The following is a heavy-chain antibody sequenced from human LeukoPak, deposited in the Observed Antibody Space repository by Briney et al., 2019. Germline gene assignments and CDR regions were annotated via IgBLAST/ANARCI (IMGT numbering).Heavy chain of an antibody. V-gene: IGHV3-7*01. J-gene: IGHJ4*02. Sequence: GGPLRLSCAASGFTFSSYWMSWVRQAPGKGLEWVANIKQDGSEKYYVDSVKGRFTISRDNAKNSLYLQMNSLRAEDTAVYYCARDRSVGYLDYWGQGTLVTVSS. CDR3: ARDRSVGYLDY. CDR2: IKQDGSEK. D-gene: IGHD4-23*01. CDR1: GFTFSSYW.